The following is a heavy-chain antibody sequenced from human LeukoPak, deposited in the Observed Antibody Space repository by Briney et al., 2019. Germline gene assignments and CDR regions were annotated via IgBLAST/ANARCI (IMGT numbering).Heavy chain of an antibody. D-gene: IGHD6-13*01. CDR1: GGSFSGYY. CDR2: INHSGST. Sequence: MASETLSLTCAVYGGSFSGYYWSWIRQPPGKGLEWIGEINHSGSTNYNPSLKSRVTISVDTSKNQFSLKLSSVTAADTAVYYCARGGTGYSSSWYSFSSEYYYYYYMDVWGKGTTVTVSS. CDR3: ARGGTGYSSSWYSFSSEYYYYYYMDV. V-gene: IGHV4-34*01. J-gene: IGHJ6*03.